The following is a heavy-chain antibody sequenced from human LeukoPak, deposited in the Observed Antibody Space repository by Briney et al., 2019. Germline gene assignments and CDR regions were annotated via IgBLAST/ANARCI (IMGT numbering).Heavy chain of an antibody. Sequence: GGSRKLSCEASGFTFSSSWMQWVGKVPGKGLVWVSRLSPDGSSTTSADSVKGRFTISRDNAKNTLYLQIGSLRADDTAVYYCTRMSREAPGVPDLWGQGTLVTVSS. J-gene: IGHJ5*02. V-gene: IGHV3-74*01. CDR3: TRMSREAPGVPDL. D-gene: IGHD5-24*01. CDR1: GFTFSSSW. CDR2: LSPDGSST.